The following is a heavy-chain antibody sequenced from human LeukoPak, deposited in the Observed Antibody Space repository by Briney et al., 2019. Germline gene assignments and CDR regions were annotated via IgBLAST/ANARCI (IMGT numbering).Heavy chain of an antibody. D-gene: IGHD2-2*01. CDR1: GFTFSSYS. J-gene: IGHJ3*02. CDR2: IISISSYI. V-gene: IGHV3-21*01. CDR3: ARDSIVVVPAAMVAFDI. Sequence: PGGSLTLSCAASGFTFSSYSINWVRQAPGKGLEWVSSIISISSYIYYADSVKGRFTISRDNAKNSLYLQMNSLRAGDTAVYYCARDSIVVVPAAMVAFDIWGQGTMVTVSS.